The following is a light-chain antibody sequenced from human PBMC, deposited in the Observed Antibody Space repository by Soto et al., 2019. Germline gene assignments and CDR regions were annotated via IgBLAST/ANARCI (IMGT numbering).Light chain of an antibody. CDR2: GAS. V-gene: IGKV3-15*01. CDR3: KQYNNLPPWT. J-gene: IGKJ1*01. CDR1: QSVSSN. Sequence: EIVMTQSPATLSVSPGERATLSCRASQSVSSNFAWYQQKPGQAPRLLIYGASTRATGIPARFSGSGSGKEFTITISSLQSEDFAVYCCKQYNNLPPWTFGQGTTVEIK.